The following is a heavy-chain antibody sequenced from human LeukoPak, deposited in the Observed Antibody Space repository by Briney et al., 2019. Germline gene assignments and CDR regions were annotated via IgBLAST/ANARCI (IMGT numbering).Heavy chain of an antibody. J-gene: IGHJ4*02. CDR2: IYSGGST. CDR1: GFTVSSNY. D-gene: IGHD1-1*01. CDR3: AKAARNWNGLPEFDD. Sequence: PGGSLRLSYAASGFTVSSNYMCWVRPAPGKGLEWVSVIYSGGSTFYADSVKGRFSISRDNSKNTLYLQMNSLRVEDTALYYCAKAARNWNGLPEFDDWGQGTLVTVSS. V-gene: IGHV3-53*05.